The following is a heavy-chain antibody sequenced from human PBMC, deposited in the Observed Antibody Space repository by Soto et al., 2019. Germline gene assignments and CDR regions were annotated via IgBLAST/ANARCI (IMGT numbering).Heavy chain of an antibody. CDR2: IYSNERT. CDR3: GRTKDYFYGVDV. V-gene: IGHV4-4*02. Sequence: QVQLQESGPGLVKPSGTLSLTCAVSGVSISSSQWWCGVRQPPGKGLEWIGGIYSNERTNYNPSLKSRLTLALDRSKNQTSLKLSSVTAAATATYYCGRTKDYFYGVDVWGQGTTVTVSS. CDR1: GVSISSSQW. J-gene: IGHJ6*02.